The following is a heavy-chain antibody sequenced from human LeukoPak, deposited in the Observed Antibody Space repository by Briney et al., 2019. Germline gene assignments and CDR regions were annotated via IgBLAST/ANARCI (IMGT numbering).Heavy chain of an antibody. CDR3: ARDVNYDILTGYSHFDH. CDR2: ISSDGSNK. V-gene: IGHV3-30*04. D-gene: IGHD3-9*01. Sequence: GGSLRLSCAASGFIFSTYAMHWVRQAPGKGLEWVAFISSDGSNKYYADSVKGRFTISRDNSKNTLSLQMNSLRPEDTAVYYCARDVNYDILTGYSHFDHWGQGTLVTVSS. CDR1: GFIFSTYA. J-gene: IGHJ4*02.